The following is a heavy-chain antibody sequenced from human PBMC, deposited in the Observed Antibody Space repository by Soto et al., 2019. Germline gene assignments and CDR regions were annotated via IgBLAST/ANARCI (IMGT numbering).Heavy chain of an antibody. D-gene: IGHD3-16*01. Sequence: GGSLRLSCAASGFGFSSYAMSWVRQAPGKGLEWVSGITPGGGTTNHGDSVKGRFTISRDNSKNTLYLETNSLRVEDTAIYFCAKDRGGEFSSSRYFDYWGQGTLVTVSS. CDR3: AKDRGGEFSSSRYFDY. CDR1: GFGFSSYA. V-gene: IGHV3-23*01. J-gene: IGHJ4*02. CDR2: ITPGGGTT.